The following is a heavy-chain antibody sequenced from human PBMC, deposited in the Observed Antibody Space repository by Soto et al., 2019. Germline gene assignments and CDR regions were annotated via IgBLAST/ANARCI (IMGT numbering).Heavy chain of an antibody. J-gene: IGHJ5*02. Sequence: HPGGSLRLSCAASGFTFSSYSMNWVRQAPGKGLEWVSYISSSSSMIHYADSVKGRFTISRDNAKNSLYLQMNSLRVEDTAVYYCAREHVGHDYGFDLWGQGTLVTVSS. CDR1: GFTFSSYS. CDR2: ISSSSSMI. CDR3: AREHVGHDYGFDL. D-gene: IGHD3-16*01. V-gene: IGHV3-48*01.